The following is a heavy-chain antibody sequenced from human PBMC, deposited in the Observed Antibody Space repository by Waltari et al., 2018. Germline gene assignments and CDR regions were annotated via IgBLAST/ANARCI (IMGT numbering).Heavy chain of an antibody. V-gene: IGHV1-2*02. D-gene: IGHD6-19*01. Sequence: VQLVQSGAEVKKPGASVKVSCKASGYSFTNYMHWVRQAPGQGLEWMGWINPNSGGTQYAQRFQGRVTMTRDTASTTVFMELSGLRDDDTAVYYCARVRCHSGLDYWGQGTLVTVSS. CDR2: INPNSGGT. CDR1: GYSFTNY. CDR3: ARVRCHSGLDY. J-gene: IGHJ4*02.